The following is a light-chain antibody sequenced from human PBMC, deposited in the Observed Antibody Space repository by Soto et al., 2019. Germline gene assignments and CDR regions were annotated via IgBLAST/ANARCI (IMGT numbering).Light chain of an antibody. CDR1: QSVNSSY. J-gene: IGKJ5*01. CDR2: GAS. V-gene: IGKV3-20*01. Sequence: EIVLTQSPGTLSLSPGERATLSCRASQSVNSSYLAWYQQKPGQAPRLLIYGASSRATGIPDRFSGSGSGTDSTLTISRLEPEDFALYFCQQYGRSSITFGQGTRLEIK. CDR3: QQYGRSSIT.